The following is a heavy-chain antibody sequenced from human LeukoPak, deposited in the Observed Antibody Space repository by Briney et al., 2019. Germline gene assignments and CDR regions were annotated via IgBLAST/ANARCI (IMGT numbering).Heavy chain of an antibody. CDR1: GFTFSSYA. Sequence: GGSLRLSCAASGFTFSSYAMHWVRQAPGKGLEWVAVISYDGSNKYYADSVKGRFTVSRDNSKNTLFLQMNSLRAEDTAVYYCAKDGGLWVSAHWGDSWGRGTLVTVSS. J-gene: IGHJ4*02. V-gene: IGHV3-30*04. CDR3: AKDGGLWVSAHWGDS. D-gene: IGHD7-27*01. CDR2: ISYDGSNK.